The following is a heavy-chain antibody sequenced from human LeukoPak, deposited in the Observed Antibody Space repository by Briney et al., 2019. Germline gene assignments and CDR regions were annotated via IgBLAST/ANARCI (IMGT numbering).Heavy chain of an antibody. V-gene: IGHV4-59*01. CDR1: GGSISSYY. J-gene: IGHJ3*02. CDR3: ARVGYSSGWYGGTNAFDI. Sequence: SETLSLTCTVSGGSISSYYWSWIRQPPGKGLEWIGYIYYSGSTNYNPSLKSRVTISVDTSKNQFSLKLSSVTAAVTAVYYCARVGYSSGWYGGTNAFDIWGQGTMVTVSS. D-gene: IGHD6-19*01. CDR2: IYYSGST.